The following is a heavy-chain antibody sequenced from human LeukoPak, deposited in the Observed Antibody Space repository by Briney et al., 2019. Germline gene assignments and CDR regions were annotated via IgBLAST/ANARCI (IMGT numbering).Heavy chain of an antibody. J-gene: IGHJ4*02. V-gene: IGHV4-31*03. CDR1: GGSISSGGYY. CDR3: ARVPYYYDSSGYTDPQFDY. Sequence: KPSETLSLTCTVSGGSISSGGYYWSWIRQHPGKGLEWIGYIYYSGSTYYNPSLKSRVTISVDTSKNQFSLKLSSVTAADTAVYYCARVPYYYDSSGYTDPQFDYWGQGTLVTVSS. CDR2: IYYSGST. D-gene: IGHD3-22*01.